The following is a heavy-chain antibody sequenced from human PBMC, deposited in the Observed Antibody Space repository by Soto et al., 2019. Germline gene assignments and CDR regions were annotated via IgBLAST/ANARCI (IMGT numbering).Heavy chain of an antibody. Sequence: TLSPNSPVTGRSVSSGAYYCKWSRQHPGESLDWMGCNYYSLGTYDSDSLQSRVTISIDPSKNQFCLDLSSVTAADTDIYYCALGGRSGWLGFDFWGLGGVVTV. D-gene: IGHD6-19*01. V-gene: IGHV4-31*03. CDR2: NYYSLGT. CDR1: GRSVSSGAYY. CDR3: ALGGRSGWLGFDF. J-gene: IGHJ4*02.